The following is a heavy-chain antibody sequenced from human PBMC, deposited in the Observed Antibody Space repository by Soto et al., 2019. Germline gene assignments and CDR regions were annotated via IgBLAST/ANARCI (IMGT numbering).Heavy chain of an antibody. Sequence: QVQLVQSGAEVEKPGASVRISCRTSGYTFTTHNITWVGQAPGQGLEWMGWIGRNNRNKNYAQKVQGRVTMTTDTSTSTAYMELRSLRSDDTAVYYCARGASGSGYDYWGQGTLVTVSS. CDR3: ARGASGSGYDY. V-gene: IGHV1-18*01. J-gene: IGHJ4*02. CDR2: IGRNNRNK. CDR1: GYTFTTHN. D-gene: IGHD3-3*01.